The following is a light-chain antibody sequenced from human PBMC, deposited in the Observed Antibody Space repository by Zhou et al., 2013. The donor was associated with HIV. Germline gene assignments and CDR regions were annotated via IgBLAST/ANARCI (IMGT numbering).Light chain of an antibody. J-gene: IGKJ4*01. V-gene: IGKV3-20*01. Sequence: EIVLTQSPGALSLSPGERATLSCRASQSVTNTYLAWYQQKPGQAPRLLIYAASSRATGTPDRFSGSGSGTDFTLSISHLEPEDFAVYYCQQYGRSPLTFGGGTKVEIK. CDR1: QSVTNTY. CDR2: AAS. CDR3: QQYGRSPLT.